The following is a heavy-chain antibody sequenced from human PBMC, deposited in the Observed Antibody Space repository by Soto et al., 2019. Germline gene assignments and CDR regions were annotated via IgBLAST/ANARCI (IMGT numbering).Heavy chain of an antibody. CDR2: IIPILGTA. D-gene: IGHD3-10*01. CDR1: GGTFSSYA. Sequence: QVQLVQSGAEVKKPGSSVKVSCKASGGTFSSYAISWVRQAPGQGLEWMGGIIPILGTANYAQKFQGRVTITADESTSTAYMELSSLRSEDTAVYYCARGAYGSGSYYISPYYYGMDVWGQGTTVIVSS. V-gene: IGHV1-69*01. J-gene: IGHJ6*02. CDR3: ARGAYGSGSYYISPYYYGMDV.